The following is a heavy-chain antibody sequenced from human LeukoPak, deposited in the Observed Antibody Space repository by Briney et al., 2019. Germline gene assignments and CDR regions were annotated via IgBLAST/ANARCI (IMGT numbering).Heavy chain of an antibody. CDR2: ISSSSSYT. J-gene: IGHJ4*02. D-gene: IGHD6-19*01. CDR1: GFTFDDYG. CDR3: ARDSAAVAVAFDY. Sequence: PGGSLRLSCTASGFTFDDYGMNWVRQAPGKGLEWVSSISSSSSYTYYADSVKGRFTISRDNAKNSLYLQMNSLRAEDTAVYYCARDSAAVAVAFDYWGQGTLVTVSS. V-gene: IGHV3-21*01.